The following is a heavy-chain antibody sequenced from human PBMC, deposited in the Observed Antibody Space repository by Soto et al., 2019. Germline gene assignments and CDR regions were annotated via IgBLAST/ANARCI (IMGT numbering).Heavy chain of an antibody. D-gene: IGHD2-2*01. CDR3: ARETGYCSSTSCYWNYYDGMDV. Sequence: QVQLVESGGGVVQPGRSLRLSCAASGFTFSSYAMHWVRQAPGKGLEWVAVISYDGSNKYYADSVKGRFTISRDNFKNTLYLQMNSLRAEDTAVYYCARETGYCSSTSCYWNYYDGMDVWGQGTTVTVSS. CDR2: ISYDGSNK. J-gene: IGHJ6*02. CDR1: GFTFSSYA. V-gene: IGHV3-30-3*01.